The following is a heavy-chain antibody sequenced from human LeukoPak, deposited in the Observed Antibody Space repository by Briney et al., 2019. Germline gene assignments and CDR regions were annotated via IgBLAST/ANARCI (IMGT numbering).Heavy chain of an antibody. V-gene: IGHV4-39*07. CDR1: GGSISSSYYY. D-gene: IGHD3-22*01. J-gene: IGHJ4*02. Sequence: PSETLSLTCTVSGGSISSSYYYWGWIRQPPGKGLEWIGSIYYSGSTYYNPSLKSRVTISVDTSKNQFSLKLSSVTAADTAVYYCARGNGRDSSGYYSTPYYFDYWGQGTLVTVSS. CDR3: ARGNGRDSSGYYSTPYYFDY. CDR2: IYYSGST.